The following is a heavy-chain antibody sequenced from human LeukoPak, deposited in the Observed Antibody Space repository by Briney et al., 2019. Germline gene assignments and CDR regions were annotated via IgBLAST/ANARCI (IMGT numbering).Heavy chain of an antibody. V-gene: IGHV3-30-3*01. D-gene: IGHD3-10*01. Sequence: GGSLKLSCAASGFTFSRTSMHWVRQSPGKGLEWVAVISFDGGTKYYADSVKGRLTVSRDNSKKALYLQMNSLRTEDTAVYFCARGLTAIRGIEYSYYGMDVWGQGTTVTVSS. CDR1: GFTFSRTS. J-gene: IGHJ6*02. CDR2: ISFDGGTK. CDR3: ARGLTAIRGIEYSYYGMDV.